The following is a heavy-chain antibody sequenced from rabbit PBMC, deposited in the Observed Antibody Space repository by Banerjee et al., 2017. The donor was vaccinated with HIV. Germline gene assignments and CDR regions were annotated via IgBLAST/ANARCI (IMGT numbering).Heavy chain of an antibody. Sequence: QSLEESGGDLVKPGASLTLTCTASGFSFSSNYYMCWVRQAPGKGLEWIACINTSSGNNVSETWANGRFTISRTSWTTVTLKMTSLTAADTANYFCAREYISGWGHFDLWGPGTLVTVS. V-gene: IGHV1S40*01. D-gene: IGHD4-1*01. CDR3: AREYISGWGHFDL. CDR1: GFSFSSNYY. J-gene: IGHJ4*01. CDR2: INTSSGNN.